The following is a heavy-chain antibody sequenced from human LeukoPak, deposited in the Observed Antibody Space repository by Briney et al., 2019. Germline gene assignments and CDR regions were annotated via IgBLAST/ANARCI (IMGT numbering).Heavy chain of an antibody. CDR1: GYSFISYY. V-gene: IGHV1-46*01. J-gene: IGHJ6*02. D-gene: IGHD2-8*01. CDR3: AREDLVLVDAVRYYYYGMDG. CDR2: IKSSGGST. Sequence: GASVKVSCKASGYSFISYYMHWVRQAPGQGLEWMGIIKSSGGSTSYAQKLQDRVTMTRDTSTSTVCMELSSLKSEATAVYYCAREDLVLVDAVRYYYYGMDGWGQGTTVTVSS.